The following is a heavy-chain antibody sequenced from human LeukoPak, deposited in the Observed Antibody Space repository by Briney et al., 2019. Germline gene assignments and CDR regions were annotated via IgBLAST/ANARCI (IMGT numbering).Heavy chain of an antibody. V-gene: IGHV1-2*06. CDR3: ARDYGDYDFVGGNEDY. J-gene: IGHJ4*02. D-gene: IGHD4-17*01. CDR2: INPNSGGT. Sequence: ASVKVSCKASGYTFTGYYMHWVRQAPGQGLEWMGRINPNSGGTNYAQKFQGRVTMTRDTSISTAYMELSRLRSDDTAVYYCARDYGDYDFVGGNEDYWGQGTLVTVSS. CDR1: GYTFTGYY.